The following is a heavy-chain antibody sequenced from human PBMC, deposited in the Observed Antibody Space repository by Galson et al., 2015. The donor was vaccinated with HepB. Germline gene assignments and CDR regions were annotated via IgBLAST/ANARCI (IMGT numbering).Heavy chain of an antibody. CDR3: ARGNNPTY. D-gene: IGHD1/OR15-1a*01. CDR1: GFIFSDYY. V-gene: IGHV3-11*01. J-gene: IGHJ1*01. Sequence: SLRLSCAASGFIFSDYYMSWIRQAPGKGLEWISYISNSGNTIYYADSVKGRFTISRDNARNSLYLQMKSLRADDTAIYYCARGNNPTYWGQGTLVTVSS. CDR2: ISNSGNTI.